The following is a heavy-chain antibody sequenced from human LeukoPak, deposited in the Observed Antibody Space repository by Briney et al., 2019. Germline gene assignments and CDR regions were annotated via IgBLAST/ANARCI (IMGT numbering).Heavy chain of an antibody. J-gene: IGHJ4*02. Sequence: PGGSLRLSCVASGFTFSTYSMNWVRQAPGKGLEWVSYISTSSNTIYYADSVKGRFTISRDNDKNSLYLQMNSLRAEDTAVYYCATLPILAAGKFDYWGQGTLVTVSS. CDR2: ISTSSNTI. D-gene: IGHD6-13*01. CDR1: GFTFSTYS. CDR3: ATLPILAAGKFDY. V-gene: IGHV3-48*04.